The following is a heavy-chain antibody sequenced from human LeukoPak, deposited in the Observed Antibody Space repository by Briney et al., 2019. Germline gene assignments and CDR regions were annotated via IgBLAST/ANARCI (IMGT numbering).Heavy chain of an antibody. CDR1: GGTFSSYA. J-gene: IGHJ4*02. D-gene: IGHD6-19*01. Sequence: SVKVSCKASGGTFSSYAISWVRQAPGQGLEWMGGIIPIFGTANYAQKFQDRVTITTDESTSTAYMELSSLRSEDTAVYYCAGSAGYSSGWAQRFDYWGQGTLVTVSS. V-gene: IGHV1-69*05. CDR3: AGSAGYSSGWAQRFDY. CDR2: IIPIFGTA.